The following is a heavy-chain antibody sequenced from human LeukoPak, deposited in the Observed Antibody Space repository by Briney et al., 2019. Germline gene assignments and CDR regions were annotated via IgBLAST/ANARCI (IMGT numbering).Heavy chain of an antibody. V-gene: IGHV1-2*02. J-gene: IGHJ4*02. CDR2: INPETGDP. CDR3: ARDPTRGDLSVY. D-gene: IGHD5-12*01. Sequence: ASVKVSCKASGYRFTGYYIHWLRQVPGQGLEWMGWINPETGDPYYGQKFPGRVTMTRDTSISTAYMELSRLTSDDMAVYYCARDPTRGDLSVYWGQGSLVTVSS. CDR1: GYRFTGYY.